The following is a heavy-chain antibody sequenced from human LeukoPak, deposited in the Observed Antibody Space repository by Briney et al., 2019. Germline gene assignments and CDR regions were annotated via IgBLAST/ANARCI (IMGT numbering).Heavy chain of an antibody. CDR1: GFTFSSYS. CDR3: ARFKNVDIVATIIDY. Sequence: GGSLRLSCAASGFTFSSYSMNWVRQAPGKGLEWVSSISSSSSYIYYADSVKGRFTISRDNAKNSLYLQMNSLRAEDTAVYYCARFKNVDIVATIIDYWGQGTLVTVSS. J-gene: IGHJ4*02. CDR2: ISSSSSYI. V-gene: IGHV3-21*01. D-gene: IGHD5-12*01.